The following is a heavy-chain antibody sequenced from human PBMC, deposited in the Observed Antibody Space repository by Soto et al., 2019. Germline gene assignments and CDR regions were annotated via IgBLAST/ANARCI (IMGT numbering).Heavy chain of an antibody. D-gene: IGHD4-4*01. CDR1: GFTVSSNY. V-gene: IGHV3-53*01. J-gene: IGHJ6*02. CDR2: IYSGGST. CDR3: ARDPMTTVTTDYYYYYGMDV. Sequence: PGGSLRLSCAASGFTVSSNYMSWVRQAPGKGLEWVSVIYSGGSTYYADSVKGRFTISRDNSKNTLHLQMNSLRAEDTAVYYCARDPMTTVTTDYYYYYGMDVWGQGTTVTVSS.